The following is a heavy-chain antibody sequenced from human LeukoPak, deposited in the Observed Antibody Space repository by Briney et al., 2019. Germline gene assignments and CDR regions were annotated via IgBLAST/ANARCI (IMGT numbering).Heavy chain of an antibody. CDR1: GGSISSGDYY. J-gene: IGHJ6*03. Sequence: SETLSLTCTVSGGSISSGDYYWSWIRQPPGKGLEWIGYIYYSGSTYYNPSLKSRVTISVDTSKNQFSLKLSSVTAADTAVYYCARVPRIGHYYYYYYMDVWGKGTTVTVSS. CDR2: IYYSGST. CDR3: ARVPRIGHYYYYYYMDV. D-gene: IGHD2-15*01. V-gene: IGHV4-30-4*08.